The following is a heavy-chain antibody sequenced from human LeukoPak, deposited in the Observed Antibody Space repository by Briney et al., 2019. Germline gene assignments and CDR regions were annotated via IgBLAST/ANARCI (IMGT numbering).Heavy chain of an antibody. V-gene: IGHV4-38-2*01. CDR1: GYSISSSYY. J-gene: IGHJ4*01. Sequence: PSETLSLTCAVSGYSISSSYYWGWIRQPPGQGLERIGTISHSGTTFYNSSLQTRVTISLDTSRNRFSLNLTSATAADTAIYYCATFFGVIDDPLDYWGHGTLVTVSA. CDR3: ATFFGVIDDPLDY. CDR2: ISHSGTT. D-gene: IGHD3-3*01.